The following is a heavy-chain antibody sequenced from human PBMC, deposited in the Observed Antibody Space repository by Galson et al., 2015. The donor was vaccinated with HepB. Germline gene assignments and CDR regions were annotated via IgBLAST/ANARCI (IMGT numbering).Heavy chain of an antibody. V-gene: IGHV3-74*01. Sequence: SLRLSCAASGFTFSDYYMSWVRQAPGKGLVWVSRINSDGSSTSYADSVKGRFTISRDNAKNTLYLQMNSLRAEDTAVYYCARGWFVWYFDLWGRGTLVTVSS. D-gene: IGHD2-15*01. CDR1: GFTFSDYY. CDR2: INSDGSST. J-gene: IGHJ2*01. CDR3: ARGWFVWYFDL.